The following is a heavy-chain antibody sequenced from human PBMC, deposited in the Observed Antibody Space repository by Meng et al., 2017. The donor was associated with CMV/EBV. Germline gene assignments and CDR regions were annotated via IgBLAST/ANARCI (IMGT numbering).Heavy chain of an antibody. D-gene: IGHD6-13*01. CDR3: ATPSAGYSSSWYDY. V-gene: IGHV1-69*05. CDR2: IIPILGTA. J-gene: IGHJ4*02. CDR1: GGTFSSYA. Sequence: KASGGTFSSYAISWVRQAPGQGLEWMGGIIPILGTANYAQKFQGRVTITTDESTSTAYMELSSLRSEDTAVYYCATPSAGYSSSWYDYWGQGTLVTVSS.